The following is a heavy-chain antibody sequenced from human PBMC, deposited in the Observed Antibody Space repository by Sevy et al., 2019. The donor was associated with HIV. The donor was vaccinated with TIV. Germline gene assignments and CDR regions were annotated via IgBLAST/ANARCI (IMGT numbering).Heavy chain of an antibody. CDR1: GFTFSSYS. CDR3: AKVYGDYLRSFLSDYYYGMDV. Sequence: GGSLRLSCAASGFTFSSYSMNWVRQAPGKGLEWVSYISSSSSTIYYADSVKGRFTISRDNAKNSLYLQMNSLRDEDTAVYYCAKVYGDYLRSFLSDYYYGMDVWGQGTTVTASS. D-gene: IGHD4-17*01. J-gene: IGHJ6*02. CDR2: ISSSSSTI. V-gene: IGHV3-48*02.